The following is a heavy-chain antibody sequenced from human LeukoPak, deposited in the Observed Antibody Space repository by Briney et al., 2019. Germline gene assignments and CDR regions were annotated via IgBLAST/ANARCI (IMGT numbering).Heavy chain of an antibody. J-gene: IGHJ4*02. CDR3: ARGTKYSSSGS. CDR1: GGSISSNSYY. Sequence: PSETLSLTCAVSGGSISSNSYYWGWIRQPPGKGLEWIGSIYYSGSTYYNPSLKSRVTISVDTSKNQFSLKLSSVTAADTAVYYCARGTKYSSSGSWGQGTLVTVSS. D-gene: IGHD6-6*01. CDR2: IYYSGST. V-gene: IGHV4-39*01.